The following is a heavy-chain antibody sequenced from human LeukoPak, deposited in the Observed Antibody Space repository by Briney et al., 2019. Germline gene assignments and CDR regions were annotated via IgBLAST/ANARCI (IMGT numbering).Heavy chain of an antibody. D-gene: IGHD6-13*01. Sequence: SETLSLTCTVSGGSISSSSYYWGWIRQPPGKGLEWIGEINHSGSTNYNPSLKSRVTISVDTSKNQFSLKLSSVTAADTAVYYCARGGYSSSWYSYNWFDPWGQGTLVTVSS. CDR2: INHSGST. V-gene: IGHV4-39*07. CDR1: GGSISSSSYY. CDR3: ARGGYSSSWYSYNWFDP. J-gene: IGHJ5*02.